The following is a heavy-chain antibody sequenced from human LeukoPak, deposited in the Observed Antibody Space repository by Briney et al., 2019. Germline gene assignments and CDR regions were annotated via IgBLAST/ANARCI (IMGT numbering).Heavy chain of an antibody. CDR2: IYYSGST. D-gene: IGHD3-3*01. CDR1: GGSISSYY. Sequence: PSETLSLTCTVSGGSISSYYWSWIRQPPGKGLEWIGYIYYSGSTNYNPSLKSRVTISVDTSKNQFSLKLSSVTAADTAVYYCARLTAYYDFWSGYRPHYMDVWGKGTTVTVSS. J-gene: IGHJ6*03. CDR3: ARLTAYYDFWSGYRPHYMDV. V-gene: IGHV4-59*01.